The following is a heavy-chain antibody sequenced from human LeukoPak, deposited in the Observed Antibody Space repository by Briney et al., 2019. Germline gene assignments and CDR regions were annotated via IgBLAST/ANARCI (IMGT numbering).Heavy chain of an antibody. D-gene: IGHD3-10*01. CDR2: IWYDGGNK. Sequence: PGGSLRLSCAASGFTFSTYGMHWVRQAPGKGLEWVAVIWYDGGNKYYADSVKGRFTISRDNSKNTLYLQMNSLRAEDTAVYYCARNYGSGSYYPFDYWGQGTLVTVSS. CDR3: ARNYGSGSYYPFDY. J-gene: IGHJ4*02. V-gene: IGHV3-33*01. CDR1: GFTFSTYG.